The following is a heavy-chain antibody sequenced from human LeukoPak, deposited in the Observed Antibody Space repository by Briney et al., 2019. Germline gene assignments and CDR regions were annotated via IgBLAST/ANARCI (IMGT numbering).Heavy chain of an antibody. V-gene: IGHV4-30-2*01. CDR2: IYHSGTT. Sequence: SETLSLTCTVSGDSISSGGYSWSWIRQPPGKGLEWIGYIYHSGTTYYNPSLKSRVTILVDRSKNQFSLKLGSVTAADTAVYYCARVTTVTTFDYWGQGTLVSVSS. CDR3: ARVTTVTTFDY. D-gene: IGHD4-11*01. J-gene: IGHJ4*02. CDR1: GDSISSGGYS.